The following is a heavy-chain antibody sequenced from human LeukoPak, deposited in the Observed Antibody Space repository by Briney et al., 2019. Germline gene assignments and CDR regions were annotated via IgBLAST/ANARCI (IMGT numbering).Heavy chain of an antibody. J-gene: IGHJ4*02. CDR2: IYHLGGA. CDR1: GASITTTYYF. Sequence: SYALSLTCFLCGASITTTYYFWAWIRQYPGKGLEWIGSIYHLGGAYYRQSLLSRATISIDRSKDHIYLKLTSVTATDTAVYYCANHREGSYFESWGQGTLVTVSS. D-gene: IGHD3-10*01. CDR3: ANHREGSYFES. V-gene: IGHV4-39*02.